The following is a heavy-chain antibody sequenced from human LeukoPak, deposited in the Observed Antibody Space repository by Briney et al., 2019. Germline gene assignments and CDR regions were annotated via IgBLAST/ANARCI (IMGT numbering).Heavy chain of an antibody. V-gene: IGHV3-7*01. CDR3: ARDQGGYYDFWSGYPHDAFDI. CDR1: GFTFSSYW. Sequence: QPGGCLRLSCAASGFTFSSYWMSWVRQAPGKGLEWVANIKQDESEKYYVDSVKGRFTISRDNAKNSLYLQMNSLRAEDTAVYYCARDQGGYYDFWSGYPHDAFDIWGQGTMVTVSS. D-gene: IGHD3-3*01. J-gene: IGHJ3*02. CDR2: IKQDESEK.